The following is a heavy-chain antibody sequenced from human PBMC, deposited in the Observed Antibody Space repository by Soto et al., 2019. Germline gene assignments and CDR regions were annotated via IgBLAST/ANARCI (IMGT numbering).Heavy chain of an antibody. CDR3: ARDLCSSTSCYTFYYYGMDV. CDR1: GFTFSSYA. D-gene: IGHD2-2*02. V-gene: IGHV3-30-3*01. CDR2: ISYDGSNK. J-gene: IGHJ6*02. Sequence: GGSLRLSCAASGFTFSSYAMHWVRQAPGKGLEWVAVISYDGSNKYYADSVKGRFTISRDNSKNTLYLQMNSLRAEDTAVYYCARDLCSSTSCYTFYYYGMDVWGQGTTVTVSS.